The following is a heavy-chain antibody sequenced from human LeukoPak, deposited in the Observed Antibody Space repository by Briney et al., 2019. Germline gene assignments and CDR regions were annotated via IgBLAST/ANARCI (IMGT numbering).Heavy chain of an antibody. J-gene: IGHJ4*02. CDR2: INHSGST. D-gene: IGHD3-16*02. V-gene: IGHV4-34*01. Sequence: SETLSLTCAVYGGSFSGYYWSWIRKPPRKGLEWIGEINHSGSTNYNPSLKSRVTISVDTSKNQFSLKLSSVTAADTAVYYCARGSYDYVWGSYRWVPYVYWGQGTLVTVSS. CDR1: GGSFSGYY. CDR3: ARGSYDYVWGSYRWVPYVY.